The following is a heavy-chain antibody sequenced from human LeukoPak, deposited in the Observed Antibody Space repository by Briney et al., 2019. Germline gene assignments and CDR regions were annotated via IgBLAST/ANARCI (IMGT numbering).Heavy chain of an antibody. CDR3: ARVHRHTVTTDYYYYMDV. CDR1: GGSFSGYY. Sequence: PSETLSLTCAVYGGSFSGYYWSWIRQPPGKGLEWIGAINHSGSTNYNPSLKSRVTISVDTSKNQFSLRLSSVTAADTAVYYCARVHRHTVTTDYYYYMDVWGKGTTVTVSS. J-gene: IGHJ6*03. D-gene: IGHD4-17*01. V-gene: IGHV4-34*01. CDR2: INHSGST.